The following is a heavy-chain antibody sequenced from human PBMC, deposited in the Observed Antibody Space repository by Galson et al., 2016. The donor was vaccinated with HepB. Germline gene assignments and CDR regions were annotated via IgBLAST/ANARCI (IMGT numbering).Heavy chain of an antibody. J-gene: IGHJ5*02. CDR2: IYRSGGT. Sequence: TLSLTCTVSGGSINSAGYSWSWIRQPPGKGLEWIGYIYRSGGTYYNPSLKSRVTILDDRSKNQFSLKLDSATAADTAVYYCARVRGYCSGRSCYSAVLFDPWGQGILVTVSS. V-gene: IGHV4-30-2*01. CDR1: GGSINSAGYS. CDR3: ARVRGYCSGRSCYSAVLFDP. D-gene: IGHD2-15*01.